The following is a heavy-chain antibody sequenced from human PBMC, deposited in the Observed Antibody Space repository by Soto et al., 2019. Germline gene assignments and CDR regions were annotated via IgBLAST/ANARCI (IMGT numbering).Heavy chain of an antibody. Sequence: QLQLQESGPGLVKPSETLSLTCTVSGGSISSSSYYWGWIRQPPGKGLEWIGSIYYSGSTYYNPSLKSRATISVDTSKNQFSLKLSSVTAADTAVYYCATLSGWSGTFDYWGQGTLVTVSS. CDR2: IYYSGST. CDR1: GGSISSSSYY. V-gene: IGHV4-39*01. D-gene: IGHD6-19*01. J-gene: IGHJ4*02. CDR3: ATLSGWSGTFDY.